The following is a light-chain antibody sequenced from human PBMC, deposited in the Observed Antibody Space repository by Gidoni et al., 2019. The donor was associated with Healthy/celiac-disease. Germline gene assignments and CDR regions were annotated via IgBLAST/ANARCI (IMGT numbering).Light chain of an antibody. J-gene: IGKJ4*01. CDR3: QQRSNWPPT. CDR1: QSVSSY. CDR2: DAS. Sequence: EIVLTQSPATLSLSPGERATLSCRARQSVSSYLAWYQQNPGPAPRLLIYDASNRATGIPARFSGSGSGTDFTLTISSLEPEDFAVYYCQQRSNWPPTFGGGTKVEIK. V-gene: IGKV3-11*01.